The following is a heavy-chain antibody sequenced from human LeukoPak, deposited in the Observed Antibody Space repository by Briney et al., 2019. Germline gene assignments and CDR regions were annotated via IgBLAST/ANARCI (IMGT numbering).Heavy chain of an antibody. CDR3: AKDSYGAGSYYKFDY. CDR2: IWYDGSNK. Sequence: PGGSLRLSCAASGFTFSSYGMHWVRQAPGKGLEWVAVIWYDGSNKYYADSVKGRFTISRDNSKNTLYLQMNSLRAEDTAVYYCAKDSYGAGSYYKFDYWGQGTLVTVSP. CDR1: GFTFSSYG. J-gene: IGHJ4*02. V-gene: IGHV3-33*06. D-gene: IGHD3-10*01.